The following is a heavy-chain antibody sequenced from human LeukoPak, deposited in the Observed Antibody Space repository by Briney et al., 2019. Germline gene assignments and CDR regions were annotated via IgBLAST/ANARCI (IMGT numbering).Heavy chain of an antibody. CDR3: ARDVLVSFDY. Sequence: GGSLRLSCAASGFTFSSYNMNWVRQAPGKGLEWVSSISSSSSYIYYADSVKGRFTISRDNAKNSLYLQMNSLRAEDTAVYYCARDVLVSFDYWGQGTLVTVSS. CDR2: ISSSSSYI. D-gene: IGHD6-13*01. J-gene: IGHJ4*02. CDR1: GFTFSSYN. V-gene: IGHV3-21*01.